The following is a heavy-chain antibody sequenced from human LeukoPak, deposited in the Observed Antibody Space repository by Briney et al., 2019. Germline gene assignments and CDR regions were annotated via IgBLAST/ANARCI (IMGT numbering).Heavy chain of an antibody. Sequence: SETLSLTCTVSGDSMTSISYYWGWIRQSPGKGLEWIGSIYYSGSTYYSPSLKSRVAISVDTSKNQFSLKLSSVTAADTAVYYCARVPLSSSWYGLDYWGQGTLVTVSS. J-gene: IGHJ4*02. CDR3: ARVPLSSSWYGLDY. CDR1: GDSMTSISYY. V-gene: IGHV4-39*07. D-gene: IGHD6-13*01. CDR2: IYYSGST.